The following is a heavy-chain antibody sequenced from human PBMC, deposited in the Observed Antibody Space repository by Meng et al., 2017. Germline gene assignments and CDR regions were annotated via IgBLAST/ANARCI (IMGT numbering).Heavy chain of an antibody. CDR3: VRDSSGYYYPSSRYFDL. V-gene: IGHV1-69*06. Sequence: SVKVSCKASGGTFSSYAISWVRQAPGQGLEWMGGIIPIFGTANYAQKFQGRVTITADKSTSTAYMELSSLRSEDTAVYYCVRDSSGYYYPSSRYFDLWGRGTLVTVSS. CDR1: GGTFSSYA. J-gene: IGHJ2*01. CDR2: IIPIFGTA. D-gene: IGHD3-22*01.